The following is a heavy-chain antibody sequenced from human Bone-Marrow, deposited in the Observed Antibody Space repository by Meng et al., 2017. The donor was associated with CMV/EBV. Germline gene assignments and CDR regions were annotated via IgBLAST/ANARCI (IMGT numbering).Heavy chain of an antibody. V-gene: IGHV3-15*01. CDR2: IKSRRDGGTT. D-gene: IGHD3-22*01. CDR3: SYYYDSSGYPRFDY. J-gene: IGHJ4*02. CDR1: GFTFSNAG. Sequence: SGFTFSNAGMTWVRQAPGKGLEWVGRIKSRRDGGTTDYAAPVKGRFTISRDDSKNTLFLQMNSLEAEDTAMYYCSYYYDSSGYPRFDYWGQGTLVTVSS.